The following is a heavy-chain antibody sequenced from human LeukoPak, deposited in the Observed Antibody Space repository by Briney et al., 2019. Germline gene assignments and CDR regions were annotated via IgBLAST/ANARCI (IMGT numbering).Heavy chain of an antibody. Sequence: PSQTLSLTCTVSGGSISSGSYYWSWILQPAGKGLEWIGRIYTSGSTNYNPSLKSRVTISVDTSKNQFSLKLSSVTAADTAVYYCARATSIAARGYFQHWGQGTLVTVSS. CDR1: GGSISSGSYY. J-gene: IGHJ1*01. V-gene: IGHV4-61*02. CDR2: IYTSGST. D-gene: IGHD6-6*01. CDR3: ARATSIAARGYFQH.